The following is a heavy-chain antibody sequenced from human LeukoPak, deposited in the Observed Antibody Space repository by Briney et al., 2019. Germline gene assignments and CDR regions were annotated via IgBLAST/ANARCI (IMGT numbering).Heavy chain of an antibody. CDR1: GYTFTGYY. Sequence: ASVKVSCKASGYTFTGYYMHWVRQAPGQGLEWMGWINPNSGGTNYAQKFQGRVTMTRDTSISTAYMELSRLRSDDTAVYYCARPRAITIFPDAFDIWGQGTMVTVSS. V-gene: IGHV1-2*02. CDR3: ARPRAITIFPDAFDI. D-gene: IGHD3-9*01. J-gene: IGHJ3*02. CDR2: INPNSGGT.